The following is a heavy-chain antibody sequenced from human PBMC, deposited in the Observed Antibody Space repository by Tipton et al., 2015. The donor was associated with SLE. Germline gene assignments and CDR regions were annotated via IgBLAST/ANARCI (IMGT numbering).Heavy chain of an antibody. Sequence: SLRLSCAASGFTFDDYTMHWVRQAPGKGLEWVSLISWDGGSTYYADSVKGRFTISRDNAKNSLYLQMNSLRAEDTAVYYCARGAYYDFLGGYWGQGTLVTVSS. D-gene: IGHD3-3*01. CDR3: ARGAYYDFLGGY. J-gene: IGHJ4*02. V-gene: IGHV3-43*01. CDR2: ISWDGGST. CDR1: GFTFDDYT.